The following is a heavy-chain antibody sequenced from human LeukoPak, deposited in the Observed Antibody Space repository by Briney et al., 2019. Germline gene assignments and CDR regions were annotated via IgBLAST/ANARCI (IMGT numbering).Heavy chain of an antibody. D-gene: IGHD3-22*01. Sequence: PSETLSLTCTVSGGSISSGGYYWSWIRQHPGKGLEWIGYIYYSGRTYSNPSLKSRVTISVDTSKNQFSLKLSSVTAADTTVYYCARTHYYDSSGYYYGWFDPWGQGTLVTVSS. J-gene: IGHJ5*02. CDR1: GGSISSGGYY. CDR2: IYYSGRT. CDR3: ARTHYYDSSGYYYGWFDP. V-gene: IGHV4-31*03.